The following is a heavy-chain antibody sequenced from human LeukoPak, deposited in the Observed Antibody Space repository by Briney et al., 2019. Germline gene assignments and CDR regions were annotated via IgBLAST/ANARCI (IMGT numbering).Heavy chain of an antibody. Sequence: TSETLSLTCTVSGGSISGYYWSWIRQPPGKGLEWIGYIYYSGSTNYNPSLKSRVTISVDTSKNQFSLKLSSVTAADTAVYYCARVKDCSSTSCYGPTMDVWGQGTTVTVSS. CDR1: GGSISGYY. CDR3: ARVKDCSSTSCYGPTMDV. CDR2: IYYSGST. J-gene: IGHJ6*02. D-gene: IGHD2-2*01. V-gene: IGHV4-59*01.